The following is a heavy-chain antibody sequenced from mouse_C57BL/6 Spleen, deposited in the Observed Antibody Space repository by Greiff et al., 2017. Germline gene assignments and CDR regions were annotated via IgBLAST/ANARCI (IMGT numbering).Heavy chain of an antibody. CDR1: GYSFTGYY. V-gene: IGHV1-42*01. CDR2: INPSTGGT. CDR3: ARRGGSSYWYFDV. D-gene: IGHD1-1*01. J-gene: IGHJ1*03. Sequence: EVKLVESGPELVKPGASVKISCKASGYSFTGYYMNWVKQSPEKSLEWIGEINPSTGGTTYNQKFKAKAFMTVDKSSSTAYMQLKSLTSEDSAVYYCARRGGSSYWYFDVWGTGTTVTVSS.